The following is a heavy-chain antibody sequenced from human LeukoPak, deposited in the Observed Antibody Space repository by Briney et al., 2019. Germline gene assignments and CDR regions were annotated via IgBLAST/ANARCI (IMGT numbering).Heavy chain of an antibody. D-gene: IGHD3/OR15-3a*01. CDR2: TRYDGSNK. CDR3: VRRGTSDY. V-gene: IGHV3-30*02. CDR1: GFTFSSYG. J-gene: IGHJ4*02. Sequence: GGSLRLSYAASGFTFSSYGMHWVRQAPGKGLEWVAFTRYDGSNKYYADSVKGRFTISRDNSKNTLYLQMNSLRAEDTAIYYCVRRGTSDYWGQGTLVTVSS.